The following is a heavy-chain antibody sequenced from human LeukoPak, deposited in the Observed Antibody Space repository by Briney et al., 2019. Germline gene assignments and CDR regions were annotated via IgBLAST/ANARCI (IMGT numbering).Heavy chain of an antibody. CDR2: IIPIFGTA. V-gene: IGHV1-69*13. J-gene: IGHJ3*02. Sequence: SVKVSCKASGGTFSRYAISWVRQAPGQGLEWMGGIIPIFGTANYAQKFQGRVTITADESTSTAYMELSSLRSEDTAVYYCAKQGQQVAPNAFDIWGQGTMVTVSS. CDR1: GGTFSRYA. D-gene: IGHD6-13*01. CDR3: AKQGQQVAPNAFDI.